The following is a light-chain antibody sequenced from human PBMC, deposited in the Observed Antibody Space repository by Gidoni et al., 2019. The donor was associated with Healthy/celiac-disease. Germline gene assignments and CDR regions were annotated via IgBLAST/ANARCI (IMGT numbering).Light chain of an antibody. CDR2: AAS. J-gene: IGKJ3*01. V-gene: IGKV1-9*01. Sequence: DIQLTQSPSFLSASVGDRVTITCRASQGISSYLAWYQQKPGKPPKLLIYAASTLQSGVPSRFSGSGSGTEFTLTISSLQPEDFATYYCQQLNSYPIFTFGPGTKVDIK. CDR3: QQLNSYPIFT. CDR1: QGISSY.